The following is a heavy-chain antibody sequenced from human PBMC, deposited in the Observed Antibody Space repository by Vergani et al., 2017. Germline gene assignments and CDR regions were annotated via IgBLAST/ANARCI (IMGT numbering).Heavy chain of an antibody. J-gene: IGHJ3*02. CDR3: ARELGDDAFDI. Sequence: EVQLVESGGGLVQPGGSLRLSCAASGFTVSSNYMSWVRQAPGKGLEWVSVIYSGGSTYYADSVKGRFTISRHNPKNTLYLQMNSLRAEDTAVYYCARELGDDAFDIWGQGTMVTVSS. V-gene: IGHV3-53*04. CDR1: GFTVSSNY. D-gene: IGHD1-26*01. CDR2: IYSGGST.